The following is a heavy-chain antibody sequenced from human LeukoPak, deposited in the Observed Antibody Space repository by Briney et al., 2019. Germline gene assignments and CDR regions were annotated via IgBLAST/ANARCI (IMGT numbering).Heavy chain of an antibody. CDR2: IYSAGNT. D-gene: IGHD3-16*01. CDR3: AREGGHLAEYFQH. Sequence: PGGSLRLSCAASGFTFSNAWMSWVRQAPGKGLEWVSVIYSAGNTYYADSVKGRFTISRDSSKNTLFLQMNSLRAEDTAVYYCAREGGHLAEYFQHWGQGTLVTVSS. CDR1: GFTFSNAW. J-gene: IGHJ1*01. V-gene: IGHV3-66*01.